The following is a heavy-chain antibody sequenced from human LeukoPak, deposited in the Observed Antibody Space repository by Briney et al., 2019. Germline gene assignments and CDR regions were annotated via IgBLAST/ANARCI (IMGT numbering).Heavy chain of an antibody. CDR1: GGSISSYY. V-gene: IGHV4-4*07. CDR3: ARDSGDFWSGQYGMDA. Sequence: SETLSLTCTVSGGSISSYYWSWIRQPAGKGLEWIGRIYTSGSTNYNPSLKSRVTMSVDTSKNQFSLKLSSVTAADTAVYYCARDSGDFWSGQYGMDAWGQGTTVTVSS. CDR2: IYTSGST. D-gene: IGHD3-3*01. J-gene: IGHJ6*02.